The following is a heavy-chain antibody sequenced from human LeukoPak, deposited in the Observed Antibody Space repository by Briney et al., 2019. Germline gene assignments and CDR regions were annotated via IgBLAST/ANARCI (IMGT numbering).Heavy chain of an antibody. CDR1: GFTFDDYA. CDR2: ISWNSGSI. CDR3: AKGGTSTVVTEFDY. D-gene: IGHD4-23*01. V-gene: IGHV3-9*01. Sequence: PGGSLRLSCEASGFTFDDYAMHWVRQAPGKGLEWVSGISWNSGSIGYADSVKGRFTISRDNAKNSLYLQMNSLRAEDTALYYCAKGGTSTVVTEFDYWGQGTLVTVSS. J-gene: IGHJ4*02.